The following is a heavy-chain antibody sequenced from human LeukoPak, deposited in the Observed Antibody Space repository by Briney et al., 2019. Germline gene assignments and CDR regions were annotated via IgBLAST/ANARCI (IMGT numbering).Heavy chain of an antibody. J-gene: IGHJ2*01. D-gene: IGHD6-13*01. V-gene: IGHV4-59*01. CDR1: GGSISNYY. Sequence: PSETLSLTCTVSGGSISNYYWSWIRQPPGEGLEWIGYVYYSGSTNYNPSLKSRVTISVDTSKNQSSLKLSSVTAADTAVYYCARDPRSHSSSWYWYFDLWGRGTLVTVSS. CDR2: VYYSGST. CDR3: ARDPRSHSSSWYWYFDL.